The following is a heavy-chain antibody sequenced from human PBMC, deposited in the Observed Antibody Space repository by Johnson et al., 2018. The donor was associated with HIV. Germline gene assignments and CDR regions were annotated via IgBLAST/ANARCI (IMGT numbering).Heavy chain of an antibody. J-gene: IGHJ3*02. CDR1: GFTFSSYW. Sequence: EVQLVESGGGVVQPGGSLRLSCAASGFTFSSYWMSWVRQAPGKGLEWVANIKQDGSEKYYVDSVNGRFTISRDNSKNTLYLQMNSLRAEDTAVYYCARERHAFDIWGQGTLVTVSS. CDR3: ARERHAFDI. CDR2: IKQDGSEK. V-gene: IGHV3-7*01.